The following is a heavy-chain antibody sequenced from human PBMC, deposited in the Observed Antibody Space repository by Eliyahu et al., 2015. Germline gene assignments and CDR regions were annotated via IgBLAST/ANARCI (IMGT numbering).Heavy chain of an antibody. J-gene: IGHJ4*02. CDR2: IKSKTNGGTT. CDR1: GFTFXXAW. D-gene: IGHD5-12*01. Sequence: EVQLVESGGGLVKPGGSLSLSCXFSGFTFXXAWMSWVRQAPGKGLEWVGRIKSKTNGGTTDYAAPVKGRFTISRDDSKNTLYLQMDSLKTEDTAVYYCTTVQGGYDNFVAYWGQGTLVTVSS. V-gene: IGHV3-15*01. CDR3: TTVQGGYDNFVAY.